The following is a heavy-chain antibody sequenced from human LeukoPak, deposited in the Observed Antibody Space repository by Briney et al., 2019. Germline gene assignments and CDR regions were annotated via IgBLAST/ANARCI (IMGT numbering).Heavy chain of an antibody. CDR3: ARVTSRFWTGYYDPFDI. V-gene: IGHV1-8*03. CDR1: GYTFTNYD. Sequence: ASVKVSCKASGYTFTNYDINWVRQATGQGLEWMGWLHPNSGTAGYAQNFQGRVTITGDTSMSTAYMELSSLRSEDTAVYYCARVTSRFWTGYYDPFDIWGQGTMVTVSS. D-gene: IGHD3/OR15-3a*01. CDR2: LHPNSGTA. J-gene: IGHJ3*02.